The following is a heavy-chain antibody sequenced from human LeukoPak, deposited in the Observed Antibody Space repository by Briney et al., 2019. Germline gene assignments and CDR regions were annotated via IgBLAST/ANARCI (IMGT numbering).Heavy chain of an antibody. D-gene: IGHD2-2*01. CDR1: GGSFSGYY. V-gene: IGHV4-34*01. Sequence: PSETLSLTCAVYGGSFSGYYWSWIRQPPGKGLEWIGEINHSGSTNYNPSLKSRVTISVDTSKNQFSLKLSSVTAADTAVYYCARGGGSSTSCYWYWGQGTLVTVSS. CDR3: ARGGGSSTSCYWY. CDR2: INHSGST. J-gene: IGHJ4*02.